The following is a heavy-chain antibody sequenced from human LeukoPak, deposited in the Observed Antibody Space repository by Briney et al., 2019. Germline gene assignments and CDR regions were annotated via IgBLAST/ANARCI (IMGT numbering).Heavy chain of an antibody. CDR1: GGSISSGGYS. D-gene: IGHD2-8*02. CDR3: ARILGGDYYYGMDV. J-gene: IGHJ6*02. V-gene: IGHV4-30-2*01. CDR2: IFHSGST. Sequence: SETLSLTCAVSGGSISSGGYSWSWIRQPPGKGLEWIGYIFHSGSTYYNPSLKSRVTISADRSKNQFSLKLTSVTAADTAVYYCARILGGDYYYGMDVWGQGTTVTVSS.